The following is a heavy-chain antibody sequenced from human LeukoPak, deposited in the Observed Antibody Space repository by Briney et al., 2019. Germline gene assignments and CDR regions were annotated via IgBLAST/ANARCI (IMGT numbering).Heavy chain of an antibody. V-gene: IGHV6-1*01. Sequence: SQTLSLTCAISGDSVSSNSAAWNWIRQSPSRGLEWLGRTYYRSKWYNDYAVSVKSRITINPDTSKNQFSLQLNSVTPEDTAVYYCARVIDSSSWCETQNWFDPWGQGTLVTVSS. J-gene: IGHJ5*02. D-gene: IGHD6-13*01. CDR2: TYYRSKWYN. CDR1: GDSVSSNSAA. CDR3: ARVIDSSSWCETQNWFDP.